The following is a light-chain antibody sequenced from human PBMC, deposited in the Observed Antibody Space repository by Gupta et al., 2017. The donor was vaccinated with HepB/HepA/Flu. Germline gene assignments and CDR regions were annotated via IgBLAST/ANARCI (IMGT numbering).Light chain of an antibody. CDR1: QSVGTY. CDR2: GAS. V-gene: IGKV1-39*01. J-gene: IGKJ1*01. Sequence: IQMTESPSSLSASVGDTITITCRASQSVGTYLNWYQQKLWQAPTLLLHGASSLHSGVPSRFRGSGSGTDFTLTITKLQATDSAGYFCRVCFSSPRSFGQGTKVE. CDR3: RVCFSSPRS.